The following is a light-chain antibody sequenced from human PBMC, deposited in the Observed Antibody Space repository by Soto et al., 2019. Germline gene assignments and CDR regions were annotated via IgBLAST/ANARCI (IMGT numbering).Light chain of an antibody. CDR1: QSISVW. Sequence: DIQITQSPSTLSASVGDRVTITCRASQSISVWLAWYQQKAGKAPNLLIYKASRLESWVPSRFSGSGSETEFTLTISGLQPGDSATYYCQQYNSYSPTFGQGTKVDIK. V-gene: IGKV1-5*03. CDR3: QQYNSYSPT. J-gene: IGKJ1*01. CDR2: KAS.